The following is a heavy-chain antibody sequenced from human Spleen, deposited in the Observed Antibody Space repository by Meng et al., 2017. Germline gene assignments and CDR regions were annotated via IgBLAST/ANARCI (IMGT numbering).Heavy chain of an antibody. D-gene: IGHD2-21*01. J-gene: IGHJ5*02. CDR2: ISQGSGRT. V-gene: IGHV4-4*02. Sequence: QVQCPGPGPGLVNPSGTLSLTCAVSGDSISSRDWWSWVRQPPGKGLEWIGEISQGSGRTNYNPSLKSRVTISLDKSKNQFSLNVNSVTAADTAVYYCVRNEGYSFGAWGQGTLVTVSS. CDR1: GDSISSRDW. CDR3: VRNEGYSFGA.